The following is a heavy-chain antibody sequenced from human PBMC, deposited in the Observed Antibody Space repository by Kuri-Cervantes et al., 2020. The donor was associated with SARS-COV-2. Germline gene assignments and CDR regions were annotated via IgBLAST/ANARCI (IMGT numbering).Heavy chain of an antibody. CDR1: GFNFSTTD. J-gene: IGHJ4*02. Sequence: GESLKISCVASGFNFSTTDMHWVRQAPGKGLEWVTFISSDGKNKKCMASGKGRFTISGDNSQNTLHLQMKSLRDEDTAIYYCAKDRGGVHDFWGQGTLVTVSS. CDR2: ISSDGKNK. D-gene: IGHD2-21*01. V-gene: IGHV3-30*18. CDR3: AKDRGGVHDF.